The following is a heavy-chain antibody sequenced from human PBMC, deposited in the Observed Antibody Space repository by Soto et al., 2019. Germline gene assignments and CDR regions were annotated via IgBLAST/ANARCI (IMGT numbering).Heavy chain of an antibody. Sequence: SGKVSCKASGGTFSSYAISWVRQAPGQGLEWMGGIIPIFGTANYAQKFQGRVTITADESTSTAYMELSSLRSEDTAVYYCARGSSRVAHFDYWGQGTLVTVTS. D-gene: IGHD5-12*01. J-gene: IGHJ4*02. CDR2: IIPIFGTA. CDR3: ARGSSRVAHFDY. CDR1: GGTFSSYA. V-gene: IGHV1-69*13.